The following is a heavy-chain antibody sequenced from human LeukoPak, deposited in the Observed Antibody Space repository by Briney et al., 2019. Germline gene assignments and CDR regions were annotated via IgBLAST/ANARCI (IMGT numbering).Heavy chain of an antibody. CDR3: ARDVETDCSSTSCYYNWFDP. Sequence: SVKVSCKASGGTFSSYAISWVRQAPGQGLEWMGRIIPIFGIANYAQQFQGRVTITADKSTSTVYMELSSLRSKDTAVYYCARDVETDCSSTSCYYNWFDPWGQGTLVTVSS. D-gene: IGHD2-2*01. CDR2: IIPIFGIA. J-gene: IGHJ5*02. V-gene: IGHV1-69*04. CDR1: GGTFSSYA.